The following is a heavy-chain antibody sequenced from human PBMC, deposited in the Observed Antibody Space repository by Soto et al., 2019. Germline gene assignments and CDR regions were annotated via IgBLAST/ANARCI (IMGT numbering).Heavy chain of an antibody. D-gene: IGHD4-4*01. Sequence: PXVSLRLSCAASCFSFSSYFMNWVRHAPGKGLEWVASISRSSSSIYYGDSVKGRFTISRDDAKKSLYLEMNSLRADDTAVYYCPKNNGEDYKYHFYGMDVWGQGTTVTVSS. CDR3: PKNNGEDYKYHFYGMDV. V-gene: IGHV3-21*01. J-gene: IGHJ6*02. CDR1: CFSFSSYF. CDR2: ISRSSSSI.